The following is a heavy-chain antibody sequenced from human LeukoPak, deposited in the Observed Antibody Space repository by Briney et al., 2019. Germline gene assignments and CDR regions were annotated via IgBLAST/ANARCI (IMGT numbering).Heavy chain of an antibody. V-gene: IGHV3-30*18. CDR1: GFTFSSYG. CDR2: ISYDGSNK. J-gene: IGHJ4*02. Sequence: PGGSLRLSCAASGFTFSSYGMHWVRQAPGKGLGWVAVISYDGSNKYYADSVKGRFTISRDNSKNTLYLQMNSLRAEDTAVYYCAKTPYDYVWGSYRPIDYWGQGTLVTVSS. D-gene: IGHD3-16*02. CDR3: AKTPYDYVWGSYRPIDY.